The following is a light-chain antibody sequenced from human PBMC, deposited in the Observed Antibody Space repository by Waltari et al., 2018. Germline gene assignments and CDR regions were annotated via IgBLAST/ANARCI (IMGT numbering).Light chain of an antibody. CDR1: QSLVHSDGNTH. Sequence: EVVMTQSPLSLPVTLGQPASISCTSSQSLVHSDGNTHLNWFQQRPGQSPRRLFYRVSSRESGVPDRFSGSGAGTDFTLKISRVEAEDVGVYYCMQGTHWPYTFGQGTRLDIK. CDR3: MQGTHWPYT. V-gene: IGKV2-30*02. CDR2: RVS. J-gene: IGKJ2*01.